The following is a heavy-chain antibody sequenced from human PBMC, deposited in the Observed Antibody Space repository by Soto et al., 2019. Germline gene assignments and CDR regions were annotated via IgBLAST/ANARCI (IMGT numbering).Heavy chain of an antibody. V-gene: IGHV3-23*01. D-gene: IGHD5-18*01. CDR2: LRDAGSSP. Sequence: PGGSLRLSCAASVFTFSAYAMGWVRQAPGKGLEWVSALRDAGSSPYYTDSVKGRFTISRDNSKNTLYLQMDSLRTDDTALYYCAKMTSDSYGRNYGMDVWGQGTTVTVSS. CDR3: AKMTSDSYGRNYGMDV. CDR1: VFTFSAYA. J-gene: IGHJ6*02.